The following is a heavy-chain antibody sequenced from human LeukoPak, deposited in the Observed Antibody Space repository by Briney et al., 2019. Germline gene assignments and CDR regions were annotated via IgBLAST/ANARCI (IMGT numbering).Heavy chain of an antibody. CDR2: IYYSGST. V-gene: IGHV4-38-2*02. Sequence: SETLSLTCTVSGYSISSGYYWGWIRQPPGKGLEWIGYIYYSGSTYYNPSLKSRVTLSVDTSKNQFSLNLSSVTAADTAVYYCARTAYDSSDFYRFDYWGQGTLVTVSS. D-gene: IGHD3-22*01. CDR1: GYSISSGYY. CDR3: ARTAYDSSDFYRFDY. J-gene: IGHJ4*02.